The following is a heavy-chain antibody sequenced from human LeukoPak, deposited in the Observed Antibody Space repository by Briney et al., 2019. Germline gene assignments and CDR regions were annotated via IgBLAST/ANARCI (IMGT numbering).Heavy chain of an antibody. J-gene: IGHJ4*02. V-gene: IGHV3-33*01. Sequence: GGSLRLSCAASGFTFSSYGMHWVRQAPGKGLEWVAVIWDDGSNKYYADSVKGRFTISRDNSKNTLYLQMNSLRAEDTAVYYCARDEYYYDSSGYYYFDHWRQGTLVTVSS. CDR1: GFTFSSYG. D-gene: IGHD3-22*01. CDR3: ARDEYYYDSSGYYYFDH. CDR2: IWDDGSNK.